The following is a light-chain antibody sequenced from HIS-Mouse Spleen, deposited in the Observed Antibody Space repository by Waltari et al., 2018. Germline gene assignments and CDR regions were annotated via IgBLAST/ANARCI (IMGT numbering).Light chain of an antibody. V-gene: IGLV3-25*03. CDR2: KDS. CDR1: ALPKQY. J-gene: IGLJ1*01. CDR3: QSADSSGTYPYV. Sequence: SYELTQPPSVSVSPGQTARITCSGDALPKQYAYWYQQKPGQGPVLVIYKDSERPSGVPERFSGSSSGTTVTLTISGVQAEDEADYYCQSADSSGTYPYVFGTGTKVTVL.